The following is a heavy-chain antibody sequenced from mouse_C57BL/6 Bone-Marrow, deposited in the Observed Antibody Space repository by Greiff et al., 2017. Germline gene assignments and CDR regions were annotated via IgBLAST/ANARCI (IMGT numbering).Heavy chain of an antibody. CDR2: ISDGGSYT. J-gene: IGHJ3*01. Sequence: EVHLVESGGGLVKPGGSLKLSCAASGFTFSSYAMSWVRQTPEKRLEWVATISDGGSYTYYPDNVKGRFTISRDNAKNNLYLQMSHLKSEDTAMYYCAREKGYYGSSQAWFAYWGQGTLVTVSA. CDR1: GFTFSSYA. V-gene: IGHV5-4*01. D-gene: IGHD1-1*01. CDR3: AREKGYYGSSQAWFAY.